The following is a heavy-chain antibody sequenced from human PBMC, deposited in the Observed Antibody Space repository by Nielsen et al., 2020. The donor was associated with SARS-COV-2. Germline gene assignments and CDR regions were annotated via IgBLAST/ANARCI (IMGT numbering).Heavy chain of an antibody. CDR2: ISAYNGNT. J-gene: IGHJ4*02. Sequence: ASVKVSCKASGYTFTYRYLHWVRQAPGQGLEWMGWISAYNGNTNYAQKLQGRVTMTTDTSTSTAYMELRSLRSDDTAVYYCARDGIQPWGRAGYWGQGTLVTVSS. CDR3: ARDGIQPWGRAGY. D-gene: IGHD5-18*01. CDR1: GYTFTYRY. V-gene: IGHV1-18*04.